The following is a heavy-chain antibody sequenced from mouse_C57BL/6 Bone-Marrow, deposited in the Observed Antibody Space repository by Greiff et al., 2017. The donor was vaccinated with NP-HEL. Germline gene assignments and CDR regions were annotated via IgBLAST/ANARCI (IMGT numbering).Heavy chain of an antibody. D-gene: IGHD1-1*01. CDR3: ARGALRRDYFDY. J-gene: IGHJ2*01. Sequence: VQLQQSGAELVRPGASVKLSCKASGYTFTDYYINWVKQRPGQGLEWIARIYPGSGNTYYNEKFKGKATLTAEKSSSTAYMQLSSLTSEDSAVYFCARGALRRDYFDYWGQGTTLTVSS. CDR2: IYPGSGNT. CDR1: GYTFTDYY. V-gene: IGHV1-76*01.